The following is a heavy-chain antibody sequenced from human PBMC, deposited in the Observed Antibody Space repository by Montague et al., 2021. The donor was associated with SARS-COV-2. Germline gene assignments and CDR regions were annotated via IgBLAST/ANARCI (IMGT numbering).Heavy chain of an antibody. CDR3: ARDLWVWLSVEGSFDY. Sequence: SETLSLTRTLSGGSISSSSYYWGWIRQPPGKGLEWIGSIYYSGSTYYXPSLKSRVTISVDTSKNQFSLKLSSVTAADTAVYYCARDLWVWLSVEGSFDYWGQGTLVTVSS. V-gene: IGHV4-39*07. D-gene: IGHD5-12*01. CDR1: GGSISSSSYY. CDR2: IYYSGST. J-gene: IGHJ4*02.